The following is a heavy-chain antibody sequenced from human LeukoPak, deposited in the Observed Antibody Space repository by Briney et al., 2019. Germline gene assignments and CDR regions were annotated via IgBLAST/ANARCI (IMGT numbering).Heavy chain of an antibody. J-gene: IGHJ1*01. CDR1: GGSISSSSYY. CDR3: ARVAAGIGFFQY. Sequence: SETLSLTCTVSGGSISSSSYYWGWIRQPPGKGLEWIGNIYYSGSTYYNPSLKSRVTISVDTSKSQFSLKLSSVTAADTAVYSCARVAAGIGFFQYWGQGTLVTVSS. D-gene: IGHD6-13*01. V-gene: IGHV4-39*01. CDR2: IYYSGST.